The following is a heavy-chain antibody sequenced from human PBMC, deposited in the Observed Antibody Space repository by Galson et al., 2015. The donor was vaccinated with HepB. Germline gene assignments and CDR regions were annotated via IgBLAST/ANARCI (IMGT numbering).Heavy chain of an antibody. J-gene: IGHJ5*02. CDR1: GFTFSSYV. D-gene: IGHD2-15*01. Sequence: SLRLSCAASGFTFSSYVMHWARQAPGKGLEWVSIISFDGSNKYYADSVKGRFIISRDNLRNTLYLQMNSLRAEDTAVYYCARGLLIVFSATGWRDNYFDPVGQGTLVTVPA. V-gene: IGHV3-30*03. CDR3: ARGLLIVFSATGWRDNYFDP. CDR2: ISFDGSNK.